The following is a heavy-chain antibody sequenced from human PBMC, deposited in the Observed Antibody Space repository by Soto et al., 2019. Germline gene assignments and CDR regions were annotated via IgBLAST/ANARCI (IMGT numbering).Heavy chain of an antibody. V-gene: IGHV3-9*01. J-gene: IGHJ4*02. CDR2: ISWNSGSI. CDR1: GFTFDDYA. Sequence: DVQLVESGGGLVQPDRSLRLSCAASGFTFDDYAMHWVRQAPGKGLEWVSGISWNSGSIGYADSEKGRFTISRDNAKNSLYLQMNSLRAEDTALYYCAKSEGSAPFDYWGQGTLVIVSS. D-gene: IGHD6-19*01. CDR3: AKSEGSAPFDY.